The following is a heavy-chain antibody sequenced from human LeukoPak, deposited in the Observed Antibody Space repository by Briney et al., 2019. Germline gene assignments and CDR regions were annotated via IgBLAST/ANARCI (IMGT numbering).Heavy chain of an antibody. CDR2: IYYSGST. Sequence: SETPSLTCTVSGGSISSYYWSWIRQPPGKGLEWIGCIYYSGSTNYNPSLKSRVTISVDTSKTQFSLKLSSVTAADTAVYYCARIPAPHHPNWFDPWGRGTLVTVSS. D-gene: IGHD1-14*01. CDR3: ARIPAPHHPNWFDP. J-gene: IGHJ5*02. CDR1: GGSISSYY. V-gene: IGHV4-59*01.